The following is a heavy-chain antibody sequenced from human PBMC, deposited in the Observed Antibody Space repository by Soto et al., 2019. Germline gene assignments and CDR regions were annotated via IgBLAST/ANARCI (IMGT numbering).Heavy chain of an antibody. CDR3: AHTLVAGLGYYFDY. Sequence: QITLKESGPTLVKPTQTLTLTCTFSGFSLSTTRVGVGWIRQPQGKALEWLALIYWDDDKRYSPFLKSRLTITKDTSKNQVVLTMTNMDPMDTATYFCAHTLVAGLGYYFDYWGQGTLVTVSS. CDR2: IYWDDDK. D-gene: IGHD6-19*01. J-gene: IGHJ4*02. CDR1: GFSLSTTRVG. V-gene: IGHV2-5*02.